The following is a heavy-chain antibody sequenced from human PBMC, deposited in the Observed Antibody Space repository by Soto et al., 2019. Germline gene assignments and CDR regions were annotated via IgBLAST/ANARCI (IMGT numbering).Heavy chain of an antibody. V-gene: IGHV1-18*04. J-gene: IGHJ6*02. D-gene: IGHD1-7*01. CDR3: ARDKEMELRGYYGMDV. Sequence: ASVKVSCKASGYTFTSYGISWVRQAPGQGLEWMGWISAYNGNTNYAQKLQGRVTMTTDTSTSTAYMELRSLGSDDTAVYYCARDKEMELRGYYGMDVWGQGTTVTVSS. CDR1: GYTFTSYG. CDR2: ISAYNGNT.